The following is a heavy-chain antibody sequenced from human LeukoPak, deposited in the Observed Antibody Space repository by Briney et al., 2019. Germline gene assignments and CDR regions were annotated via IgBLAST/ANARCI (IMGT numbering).Heavy chain of an antibody. CDR1: SYTFLSYG. D-gene: IGHD4-17*01. CDR3: ARDGVGDYSEEGVWFDP. V-gene: IGHV1-18*01. Sequence: ASVRVSCKASSYTFLSYGFSWVRRAPGQGLEWMGWISNYNGNTNYAPNFHGRLTMTIDTSTTTSYMELRSLRSDDTAVYYCARDGVGDYSEEGVWFDPWGQGTLVTVSS. CDR2: ISNYNGNT. J-gene: IGHJ5*02.